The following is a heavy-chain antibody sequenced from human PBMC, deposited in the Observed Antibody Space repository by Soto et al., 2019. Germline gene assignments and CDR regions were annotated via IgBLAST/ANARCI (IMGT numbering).Heavy chain of an antibody. D-gene: IGHD3-22*01. CDR1: GGSINSDDSY. V-gene: IGHV4-30-4*01. CDR2: IYDSETT. J-gene: IGHJ4*02. CDR3: ARGVHVTNYDSSRGEFDY. Sequence: SETLSLTCTVSGGSINSDDSYWSWLRQPPGRGLEWIGYIYDSETTYYNPSLKSRVTISVATSKNQFSLKLSSVTAADTAVYYCARGVHVTNYDSSRGEFDYWGQGTLVTVSS.